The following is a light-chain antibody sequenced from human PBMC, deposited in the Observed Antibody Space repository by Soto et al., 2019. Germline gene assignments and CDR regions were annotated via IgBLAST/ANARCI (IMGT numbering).Light chain of an antibody. CDR2: EGS. CDR1: SSDVGNYNL. Sequence: QSVLTQPASVSGSPGQSITISCTGSSSDVGNYNLVSWHQQHPGKAPKLMIYEGSKWPSGVSNRFSGSKSGNTASLTISGLQAEDEADYYCCSYAGGSTYVFGGGTQLTVL. J-gene: IGLJ7*01. CDR3: CSYAGGSTYV. V-gene: IGLV2-23*01.